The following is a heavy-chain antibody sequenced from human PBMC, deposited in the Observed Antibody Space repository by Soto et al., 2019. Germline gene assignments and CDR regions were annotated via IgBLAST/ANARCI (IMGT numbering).Heavy chain of an antibody. V-gene: IGHV3-23*01. CDR3: AKRSGYSPLNWFDP. CDR1: EISFSTYG. J-gene: IGHJ5*02. D-gene: IGHD3-3*01. CDR2: ISGVGGSGLNI. Sequence: GSLSLSCVASEISFSTYGMSWVRQGPGKGLEWVSSISGVGGSGLNIYYADAVKSRFTISRDNIKNTLYLQMDSLRADDTAIYYCAKRSGYSPLNWFDPWGQGTQVTVSS.